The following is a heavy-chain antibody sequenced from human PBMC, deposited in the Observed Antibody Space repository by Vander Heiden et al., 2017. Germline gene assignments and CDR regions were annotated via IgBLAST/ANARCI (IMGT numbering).Heavy chain of an antibody. Sequence: YAMHWVRQAPGRGLEWLGVISYDGSKTHYADSVKGRLSISRDNSKNTVYLQLSTLRAEDTAVYYCAREGFLTGYSFFDYWGQGTLVTVSS. D-gene: IGHD3-9*01. CDR2: ISYDGSKT. CDR3: AREGFLTGYSFFDY. J-gene: IGHJ4*02. CDR1: YA. V-gene: IGHV3-30-3*01.